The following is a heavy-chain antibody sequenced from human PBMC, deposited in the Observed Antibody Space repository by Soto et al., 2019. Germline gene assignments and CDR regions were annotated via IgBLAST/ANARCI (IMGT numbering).Heavy chain of an antibody. CDR2: IYWDDDK. J-gene: IGHJ5*02. V-gene: IGHV2-5*02. CDR3: AHSEGTDVWGSYRVWFDP. CDR1: GFSLSTSGVG. Sequence: QITLKESGPTLVKPTQTLTLTCTFSGFSLSTSGVGVGWIRQPPGKALEWLALIYWDDDKRYSPSLKSRLTITKDTSKHQVVLTMTNMDPVYIATYYRAHSEGTDVWGSYRVWFDPWGQGTLVTVSS. D-gene: IGHD3-16*02.